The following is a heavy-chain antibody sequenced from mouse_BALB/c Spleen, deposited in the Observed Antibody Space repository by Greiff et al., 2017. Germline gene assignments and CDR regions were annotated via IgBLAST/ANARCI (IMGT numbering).Heavy chain of an antibody. D-gene: IGHD1-1*01. J-gene: IGHJ3*01. V-gene: IGHV1-82*01. CDR2: IYPGDGDT. CDR1: GYAFSSSW. CDR3: AVLLPVAY. Sequence: QVQLQQSGPELVKPGASVKISCKASGYAFSSSWMNWVKQRPGQGLEWIGRIYPGDGDTNYNGKFKGKATLTADKSSSTAYMQLSSLTSVDSAVYFCAVLLPVAYWGQGTLVTVSA.